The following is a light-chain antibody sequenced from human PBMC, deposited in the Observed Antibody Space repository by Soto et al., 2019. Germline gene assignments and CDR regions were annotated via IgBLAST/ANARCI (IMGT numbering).Light chain of an antibody. Sequence: QSVLTQPPSVSGTPGQRVTISCSGSSSNIGSNTVKWYQQLPGTAPKLLIHSNIKRPSGVPDRFSGSKSGTSASLAISGLQSEDEADYYCAAWDDSLNVYVFGTGTKLTVL. CDR3: AAWDDSLNVYV. V-gene: IGLV1-44*01. CDR1: SSNIGSNT. CDR2: SNI. J-gene: IGLJ1*01.